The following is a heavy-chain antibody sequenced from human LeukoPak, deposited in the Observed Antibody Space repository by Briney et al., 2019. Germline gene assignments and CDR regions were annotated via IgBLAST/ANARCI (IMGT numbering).Heavy chain of an antibody. Sequence: ASEKFSSKASGHSLTSPSMHWGRQAPGQGLEWRGLINPSGSSTLYAQKFQGRVTMTRDMSTTTDYMELSSLRSEDTAVYYCARDNSVGDIAWWFDPWGQGTLVTVSS. V-gene: IGHV1-46*01. CDR2: INPSGSST. D-gene: IGHD3-16*02. CDR3: ARDNSVGDIAWWFDP. J-gene: IGHJ5*02. CDR1: GHSLTSPS.